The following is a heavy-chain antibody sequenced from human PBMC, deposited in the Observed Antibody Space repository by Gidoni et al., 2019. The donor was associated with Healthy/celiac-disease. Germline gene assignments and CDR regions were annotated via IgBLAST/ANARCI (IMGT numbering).Heavy chain of an antibody. CDR1: GFSLSTSGVG. CDR2: IYWNDDK. J-gene: IGHJ5*02. CDR3: AHTPQGYCTNGVCSNNWFDP. Sequence: QITLKESGPTLVKPTQTLTLTCTFSGFSLSTSGVGVGWIRQPPGKALEWLALIYWNDDKRYSPSLKSRLTITKDTSKNQVVLTMTNMDPVDTATYYCAHTPQGYCTNGVCSNNWFDPWGQGTLVTVSS. V-gene: IGHV2-5*01. D-gene: IGHD2-8*01.